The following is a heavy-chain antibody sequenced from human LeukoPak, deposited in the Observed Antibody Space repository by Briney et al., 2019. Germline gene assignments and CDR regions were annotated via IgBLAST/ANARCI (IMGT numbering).Heavy chain of an antibody. J-gene: IGHJ4*02. V-gene: IGHV1-8*03. CDR2: MNPNSGNT. D-gene: IGHD3-10*02. CDR1: GYTFTSYD. Sequence: ASVKVSCKASGYTFTSYDINWVRQATGQGLEWMGWMNPNSGNTGYAQKFQGRVTITRNTSISTAYMELSRLRSDDTAVYYCARDPPVRGVIYGDYWGQGTLVTVSS. CDR3: ARDPPVRGVIYGDY.